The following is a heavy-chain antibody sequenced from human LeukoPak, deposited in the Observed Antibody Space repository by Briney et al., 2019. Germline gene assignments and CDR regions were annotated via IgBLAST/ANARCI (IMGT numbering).Heavy chain of an antibody. CDR3: AKAPPIVVAPHPPDY. CDR2: IYYSGST. Sequence: SETLSLTCTVSGGSISSYYWSWIRQPPGKGLEWIGYIYYSGSTNYNPSLKSRVTISVDTSKNQFSLKLSSVTAADTAVYYCAKAPPIVVAPHPPDYWGQGTLVTVSS. J-gene: IGHJ4*02. CDR1: GGSISSYY. V-gene: IGHV4-59*01. D-gene: IGHD3-22*01.